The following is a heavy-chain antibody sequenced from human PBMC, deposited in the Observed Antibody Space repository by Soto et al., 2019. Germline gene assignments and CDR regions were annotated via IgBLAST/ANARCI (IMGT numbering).Heavy chain of an antibody. Sequence: QVQLAQSGAEVKKPGSSVKVSCKASGGTFSSYTISWVRQAPGQGLEWMGRIIPILGIANYAQKVQGRVTITADKSKSTAYMELSSLRSEDTAVYYCVVDRGGYYTRRWYFDLWGRGTLVTVSS. CDR1: GGTFSSYT. D-gene: IGHD3-3*01. CDR2: IIPILGIA. CDR3: VVDRGGYYTRRWYFDL. J-gene: IGHJ2*01. V-gene: IGHV1-69*02.